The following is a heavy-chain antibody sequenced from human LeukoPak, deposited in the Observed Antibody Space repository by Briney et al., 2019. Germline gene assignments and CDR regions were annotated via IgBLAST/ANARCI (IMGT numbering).Heavy chain of an antibody. CDR1: GFTFGDYA. Sequence: PGGSLRLSCTASGFTFGDYAMSWVRQAPGKGLEWVGFIRSKAYGGATEYAASVKGRFTISRDDSKSIAYLQMNSLKTEDTAVYYCTIYCSGGSCYLWSRRFDPWGQGTLVTVSS. V-gene: IGHV3-49*04. D-gene: IGHD2-15*01. CDR2: IRSKAYGGAT. J-gene: IGHJ5*02. CDR3: TIYCSGGSCYLWSRRFDP.